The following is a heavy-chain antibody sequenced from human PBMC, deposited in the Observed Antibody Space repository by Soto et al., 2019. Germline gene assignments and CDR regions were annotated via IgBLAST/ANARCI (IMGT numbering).Heavy chain of an antibody. Sequence: GESLKISCKGSGYSFTSYWSGWVRQMPGKGLEWMGIIYPGDSDTRYSPSFQGQVTISADKSISTAYLQWSSLKASDTAMYYCARPTGDSSYYYGMDVWGQGTTVTVSS. J-gene: IGHJ6*02. CDR2: IYPGDSDT. CDR1: GYSFTSYW. D-gene: IGHD3-22*01. V-gene: IGHV5-51*01. CDR3: ARPTGDSSYYYGMDV.